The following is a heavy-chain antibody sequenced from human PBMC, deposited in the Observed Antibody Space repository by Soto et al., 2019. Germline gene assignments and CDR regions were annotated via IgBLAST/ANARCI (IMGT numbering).Heavy chain of an antibody. CDR2: IYPGDSDT. V-gene: IGHV5-51*01. CDR1: GYSFTSYW. J-gene: IGHJ4*02. Sequence: GESLKISCKGSGYSFTSYWIGWVRQMPGKGLEWMGIIYPGDSDTRYSPSLQGQVTISADKSISTAYLQWSSLKASDTAMYYCARTKQNYYDSSGPVDYWGQGTLVTVSS. CDR3: ARTKQNYYDSSGPVDY. D-gene: IGHD3-22*01.